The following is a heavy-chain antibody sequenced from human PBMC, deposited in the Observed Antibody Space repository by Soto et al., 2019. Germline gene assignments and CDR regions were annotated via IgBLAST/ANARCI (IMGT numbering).Heavy chain of an antibody. CDR2: ISGYNGNT. D-gene: IGHD3-10*01. CDR1: GYTFTRYG. Sequence: QVQLVPSGAEVKKPGASVKVSCKASGYTFTRYGVSWVRQAPGQGLEWMGWISGYNGNTNYAQKLQGRVTMTTDTSTSTAYMELRSLRSDDTAVYYCARAGKYYYGSGSPYYYGMDVWGQGITVTVSS. J-gene: IGHJ6*02. CDR3: ARAGKYYYGSGSPYYYGMDV. V-gene: IGHV1-18*04.